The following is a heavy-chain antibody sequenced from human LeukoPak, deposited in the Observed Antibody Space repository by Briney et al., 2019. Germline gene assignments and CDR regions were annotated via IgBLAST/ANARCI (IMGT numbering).Heavy chain of an antibody. V-gene: IGHV3-23*01. J-gene: IGHJ4*02. CDR1: GFTFSSYA. CDR3: AKDQAPYYYDSSLDYFDY. D-gene: IGHD3-22*01. CDR2: ISGSGGST. Sequence: GGSLRLSCAASGFTFSSYAMSWVRRAPGKGLEWVSAISGSGGSTYYADSVKGRFTISRDNSKNTLYLQMNSLRAEDTAVYYCAKDQAPYYYDSSLDYFDYWGQGTLVTVSS.